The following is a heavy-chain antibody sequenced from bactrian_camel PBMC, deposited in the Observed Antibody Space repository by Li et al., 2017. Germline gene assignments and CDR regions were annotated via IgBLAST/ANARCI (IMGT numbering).Heavy chain of an antibody. Sequence: HVQLVESGGGSVQAGGSLRLSCAAHGYTYSRNCMGWFRQIPDKEREAVAGIESDGSTSYADSVKGRFTISQDCAKNTVYLQMNSLKPEDTAMYYCAYTRGQCFLNIRDAFSLWGQGTQVTV. J-gene: IGHJ4*01. V-gene: IGHV3S53*01. CDR1: GYTYSRNC. CDR2: IESDGST. CDR3: AYTRGQCFLNIRDAFSL. D-gene: IGHD2*01.